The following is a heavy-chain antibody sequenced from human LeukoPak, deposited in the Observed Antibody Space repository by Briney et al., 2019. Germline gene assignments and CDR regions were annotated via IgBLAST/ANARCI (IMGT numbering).Heavy chain of an antibody. CDR3: ARDRARMYYYDSSGWYYFDY. J-gene: IGHJ4*02. CDR1: GYTLTSYG. Sequence: GXXVNVSCKASGYTLTSYGISWVRQAPGQGLEWMGWISAYNGNTNYAQKLQGRVTMTTDTSTNTAYMELRSLRSDDTAVYYCARDRARMYYYDSSGWYYFDYWGQGTLVTVSS. V-gene: IGHV1-18*01. CDR2: ISAYNGNT. D-gene: IGHD3-22*01.